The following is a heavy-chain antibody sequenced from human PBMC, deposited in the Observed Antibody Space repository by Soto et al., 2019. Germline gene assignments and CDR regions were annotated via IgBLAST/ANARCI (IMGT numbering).Heavy chain of an antibody. CDR1: GFTFSSYA. V-gene: IGHV3-30-3*01. CDR2: ISYDGSNK. CDR3: ARDEGGTTLYYDGMDV. D-gene: IGHD1-7*01. J-gene: IGHJ6*02. Sequence: QVQLVESGGGVVQPGRSLRLSCAASGFTFSSYAMHWVRQAPGQGLEWVALISYDGSNKYYADSVKGRFTISRDNSKNTMYLQMTCLRPEDTAVYHCARDEGGTTLYYDGMDVWGQGTTVPVSS.